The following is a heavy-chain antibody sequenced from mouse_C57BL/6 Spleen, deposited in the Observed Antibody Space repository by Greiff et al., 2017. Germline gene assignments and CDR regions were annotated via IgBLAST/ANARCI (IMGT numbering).Heavy chain of an antibody. CDR3: ARGEGASYYYAMDD. V-gene: IGHV1-59*01. J-gene: IGHJ4*01. CDR2: IDPSDSYT. D-gene: IGHD3-1*01. Sequence: QVQLQQPGAELVRPGTSVKLSCKASGYTFTSYWMHWVKQRPGQGLEWIGVIDPSDSYTNYNQKFKGKATLTVDTSSSTAYMQLSSLSSEDSAVYYCARGEGASYYYAMDDWGQGTSVTVSS. CDR1: GYTFTSYW.